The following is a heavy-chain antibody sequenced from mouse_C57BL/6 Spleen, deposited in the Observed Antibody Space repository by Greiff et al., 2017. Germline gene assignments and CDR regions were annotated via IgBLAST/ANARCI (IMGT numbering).Heavy chain of an antibody. CDR1: GFTFTDYY. CDR3: ARYIARRYLDY. J-gene: IGHJ2*01. CDR2: IRNKANGYTT. Sequence: EVKLMESGGGLVQPGGSLSLSCAASGFTFTDYYMSWVRQPPGKALEWLGFIRNKANGYTTEYSASVKGRFTISRDNSQSILYLQMNALRAEDSATYYCARYIARRYLDYWGQGTTLTVSS. D-gene: IGHD6-1*01. V-gene: IGHV7-3*01.